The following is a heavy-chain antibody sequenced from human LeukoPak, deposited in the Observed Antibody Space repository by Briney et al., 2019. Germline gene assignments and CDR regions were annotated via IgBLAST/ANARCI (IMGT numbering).Heavy chain of an antibody. D-gene: IGHD6-13*01. CDR3: ARDKQRIAAPGLFDY. J-gene: IGHJ4*02. CDR2: INPSGGST. V-gene: IGHV1-46*01. CDR1: GYTFTSYY. Sequence: ASVKVSCKASGYTFTSYYMHWVRQAPGQGLEWMGIINPSGGSTSYAQKFQGRVTMTRDTSTSTVYMELSSLRSEDTAVYYCARDKQRIAAPGLFDYSGQGTLVTVSS.